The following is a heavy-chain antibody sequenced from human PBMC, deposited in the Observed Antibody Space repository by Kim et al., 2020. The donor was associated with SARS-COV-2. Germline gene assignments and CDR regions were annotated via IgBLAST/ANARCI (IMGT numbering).Heavy chain of an antibody. CDR1: GFTFSNYW. CDR2: ISYDGNKK. Sequence: GGSLRLSCAASGFTFSNYWMSWVRQAPGKGLEWVAIISYDGNKKYYANSVEGRFTISRDNSMNTLNLQMNSLGDEDTAVYYCARGWHNPDGERRLDYWGQGTLVPVSS. D-gene: IGHD3-10*01. CDR3: ARGWHNPDGERRLDY. V-gene: IGHV3-30-3*01. J-gene: IGHJ4*02.